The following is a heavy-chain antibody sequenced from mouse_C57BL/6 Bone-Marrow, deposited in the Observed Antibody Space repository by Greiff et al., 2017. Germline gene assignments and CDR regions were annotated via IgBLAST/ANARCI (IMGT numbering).Heavy chain of an antibody. J-gene: IGHJ4*01. CDR2: IYPGDGDT. CDR1: GYAFSSYW. D-gene: IGHD1-1*01. Sequence: QVQLQQSGAELVKPGASVKISCKASGYAFSSYWMNWVKQRPGKGLEWIGQIYPGDGDTNYNGKFKGKATLTADKSSSTAYMQLSSLTSEDSAVYFCARRGSSSAMDYWGPGTSVAVSS. V-gene: IGHV1-80*01. CDR3: ARRGSSSAMDY.